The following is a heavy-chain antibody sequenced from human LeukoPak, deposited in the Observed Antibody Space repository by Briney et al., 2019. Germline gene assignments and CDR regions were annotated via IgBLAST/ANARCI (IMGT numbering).Heavy chain of an antibody. CDR1: GGSFSGYY. CDR2: INHSGST. Sequence: SETLSLTCAVYGGSFSGYYWSWIRQPPGKGLEWIGEINHSGSTNYNPSLKSRVTISVDTSKNQFSLKLSSVTAADTAVYYCAREARSYTTVVTNLLDDWGQGTLVTVSS. V-gene: IGHV4-34*01. D-gene: IGHD4-17*01. CDR3: AREARSYTTVVTNLLDD. J-gene: IGHJ4*02.